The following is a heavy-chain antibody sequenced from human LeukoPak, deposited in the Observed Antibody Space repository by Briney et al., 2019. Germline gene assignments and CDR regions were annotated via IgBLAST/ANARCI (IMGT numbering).Heavy chain of an antibody. D-gene: IGHD3-3*01. V-gene: IGHV4-34*01. CDR2: INHSGST. CDR1: GGSFSGYY. CDR3: ARVGPTTFWSGYYAYFDY. J-gene: IGHJ4*02. Sequence: SETLSLTCAVYGGSFSGYYWSWIRQPPGKGLEWIGEINHSGSTNYNPSLKSRVTISVDTPKNQFSLKLSSVTAADTAVYYCARVGPTTFWSGYYAYFDYWGQGTLVTVSS.